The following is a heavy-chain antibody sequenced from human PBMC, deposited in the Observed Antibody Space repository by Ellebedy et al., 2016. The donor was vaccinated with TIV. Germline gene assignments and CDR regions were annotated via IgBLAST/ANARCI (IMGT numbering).Heavy chain of an antibody. CDR1: GFTFSDYY. CDR3: ARDYGSGSYSYYHYYGMDV. Sequence: GGSLRLSCAASGFTFSDYYMSWIRQAPGKGLEWVSYISSSGSTIYYADSVKGQLTIARDNAKNALYLQMNSLRAEDTAVYYCARDYGSGSYSYYHYYGMDVWGQGTTVTVSS. CDR2: ISSSGSTI. D-gene: IGHD3-10*01. V-gene: IGHV3-11*01. J-gene: IGHJ6*02.